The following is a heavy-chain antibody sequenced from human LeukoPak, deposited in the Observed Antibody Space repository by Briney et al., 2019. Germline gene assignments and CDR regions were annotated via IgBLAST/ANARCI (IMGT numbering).Heavy chain of an antibody. CDR3: ANAPYGTVGYVPYFDY. Sequence: GGSRRLSCAASGFTFSSYVMSGVRQAPGKGLEWVSAISSSGDGTSYTDSVKGRFTISRDNSKNTLYLQMISLRAEDTAVYYCANAPYGTVGYVPYFDYWGQGTLVTVSS. V-gene: IGHV3-23*01. CDR2: ISSSGDGT. J-gene: IGHJ4*02. D-gene: IGHD5-12*01. CDR1: GFTFSSYV.